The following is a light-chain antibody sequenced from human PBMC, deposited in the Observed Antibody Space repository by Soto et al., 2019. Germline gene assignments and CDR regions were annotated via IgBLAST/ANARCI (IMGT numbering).Light chain of an antibody. V-gene: IGKV1-5*03. CDR2: KAS. CDR3: QQYNSYWT. J-gene: IGKJ1*01. Sequence: DIQMTQSPSTLSASVGGRVPITCRASQSISSWLAWYQQKPGKAPKLLIYKASSLESGVPSRFSGSGSGTEFTLTISSLPPDDFATYYCQQYNSYWTFGQGTKVDIK. CDR1: QSISSW.